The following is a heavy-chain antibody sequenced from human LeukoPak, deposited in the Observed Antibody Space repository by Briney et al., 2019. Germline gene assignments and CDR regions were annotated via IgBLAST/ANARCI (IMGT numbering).Heavy chain of an antibody. J-gene: IGHJ6*03. CDR3: ARHEERGYSRSYYYMDV. CDR1: GGSFSGYY. D-gene: IGHD5-18*01. Sequence: PSETLSLTCAVYGGSFSGYYWSWIRQPPGKGLEWIGEINHSGSTNYNPSLKSRVTISVDTSKNQFSLKLSSVTAADTAVYYCARHEERGYSRSYYYMDVWGKGTTVTISS. V-gene: IGHV4-34*01. CDR2: INHSGST.